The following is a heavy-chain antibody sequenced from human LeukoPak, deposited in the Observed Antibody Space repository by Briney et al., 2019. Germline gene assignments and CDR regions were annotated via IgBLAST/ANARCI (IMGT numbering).Heavy chain of an antibody. D-gene: IGHD1-26*01. V-gene: IGHV3-23*01. CDR2: ITGSGGST. Sequence: GGSLRLSCEGSGFNFSSYAMSWVRQAPGKGLEWVSVITGSGGSTYYADSVEGRFTISRDNSKNTLYLQMNSLRAEDTAVYYCAREDSDTSLFDPWGQGTLVTVSS. J-gene: IGHJ5*02. CDR1: GFNFSSYA. CDR3: AREDSDTSLFDP.